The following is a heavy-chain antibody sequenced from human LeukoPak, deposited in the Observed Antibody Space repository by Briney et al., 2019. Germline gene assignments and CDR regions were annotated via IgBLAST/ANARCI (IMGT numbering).Heavy chain of an antibody. CDR1: GYTFTSYD. J-gene: IGHJ6*02. D-gene: IGHD3-10*01. V-gene: IGHV1-8*01. CDR2: TNPNSGNT. Sequence: ASVKVSCKASGYTFTSYDINWVRQATGQGLEWMGWTNPNSGNTGYAQKFQGRVTMTRNTSISTAYMELSSLRSEDTAVYYCARKVRGVINYGMDVWGQGTTVTVSS. CDR3: ARKVRGVINYGMDV.